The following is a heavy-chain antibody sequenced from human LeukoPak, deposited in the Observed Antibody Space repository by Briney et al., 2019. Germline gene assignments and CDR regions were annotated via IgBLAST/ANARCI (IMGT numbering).Heavy chain of an antibody. CDR2: VHYSGTP. V-gene: IGHV4-59*01. CDR1: GGSISDYY. D-gene: IGHD1-26*01. Sequence: SETLSLTCTVSGGSISDYYWTWIRQPPDKGLEWIGYVHYSGTPNHNPSLKSRVTFSVDTSKNQFSLNLTSVTAADTAVYYCARGVGATHFDYWDQGILVTVSS. J-gene: IGHJ4*02. CDR3: ARGVGATHFDY.